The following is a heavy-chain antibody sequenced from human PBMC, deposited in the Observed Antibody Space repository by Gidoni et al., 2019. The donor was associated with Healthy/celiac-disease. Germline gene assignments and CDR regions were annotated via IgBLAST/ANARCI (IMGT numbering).Heavy chain of an antibody. V-gene: IGHV3-21*01. J-gene: IGHJ4*02. D-gene: IGHD3-22*01. CDR3: ARDTADDSSVSCDY. CDR1: GVTFSSYS. Sequence: EVQPVESGGGLVKPGGSLRLSCAASGVTFSSYSMNWVRQAPGKGLEWVSSISSSSSYIYYADSVKGRITISRDNAKNSLYLQMNSLRAEDTAVYYCARDTADDSSVSCDYWGQGTLVTVSS. CDR2: ISSSSSYI.